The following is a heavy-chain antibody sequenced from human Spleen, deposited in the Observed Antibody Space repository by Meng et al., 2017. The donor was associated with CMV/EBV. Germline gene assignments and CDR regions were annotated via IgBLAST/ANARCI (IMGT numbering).Heavy chain of an antibody. CDR2: ISVYNGNT. Sequence: KASGYSFTSYAINWVRQAPGQGLEWMGWISVYNGNTKYAEHLHDRITMTTETSRSTVYMELTSLTSDDTAVYFCARQNVGTGDGFDIWGQGTMVTVSS. J-gene: IGHJ3*02. V-gene: IGHV1-18*01. CDR3: ARQNVGTGDGFDI. D-gene: IGHD1-1*01. CDR1: GYSFTSYA.